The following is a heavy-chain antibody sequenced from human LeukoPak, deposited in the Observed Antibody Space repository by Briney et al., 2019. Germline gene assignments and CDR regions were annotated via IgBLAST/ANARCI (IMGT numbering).Heavy chain of an antibody. V-gene: IGHV1-2*02. Sequence: ASVKVSCKASGYTFTGYYMHWVRQAPGQGLEWMGWINPNSGGTNYAQKFQGRVTMTRDTSISTAYMELSRLRSDDTAVYYCARDPGYFYYLDYWGQGTLVTVSS. CDR1: GYTFTGYY. J-gene: IGHJ4*02. CDR2: INPNSGGT. D-gene: IGHD3-9*01. CDR3: ARDPGYFYYLDY.